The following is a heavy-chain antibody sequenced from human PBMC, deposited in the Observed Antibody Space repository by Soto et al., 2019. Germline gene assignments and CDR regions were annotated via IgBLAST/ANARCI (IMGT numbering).Heavy chain of an antibody. CDR2: INPSGGST. CDR3: ARPPYPGCINAVCYPLDY. V-gene: IGHV1-46*01. CDR1: GYTFTSYY. D-gene: IGHD2-8*01. Sequence: QVQLVQSGAEVKKPGASVKISCKASGYTFTSYYMHWVRQAPGQGLEWMGIINPSGGSTNYAQQLQGRVAMTRATSTSTVYMELNSLRSEDTAVYYCARPPYPGCINAVCYPLDYWGQGTLVTVSS. J-gene: IGHJ4*02.